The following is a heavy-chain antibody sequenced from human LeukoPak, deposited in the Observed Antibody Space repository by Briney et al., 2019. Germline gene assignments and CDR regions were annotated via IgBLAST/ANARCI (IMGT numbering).Heavy chain of an antibody. Sequence: PGGSLRLSCAASGFTFSSYAMHWVRQAPGKGLEWVAVISYDGSNKYYADSVKGRFTISRDNSKNTLYQQMNSLRAEDTAVYYCAKAAKYYFGSDTYYYFDYWGQGILVTVSS. CDR2: ISYDGSNK. V-gene: IGHV3-30*04. D-gene: IGHD3-10*01. CDR1: GFTFSSYA. J-gene: IGHJ4*02. CDR3: AKAAKYYFGSDTYYYFDY.